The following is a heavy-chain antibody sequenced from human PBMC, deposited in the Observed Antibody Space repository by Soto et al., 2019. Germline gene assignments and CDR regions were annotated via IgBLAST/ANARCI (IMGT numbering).Heavy chain of an antibody. Sequence: KSSETLSLTCAVSGGSISSGGYSWSWIRQPPGKGLEWIGYIYHSGSTYYNPSLKSRVTISVDRSKNQFSLKLSSVTAADTAVYYCARGPRCPSSTSCRWFDPWGQGTLVTVSS. CDR3: ARGPRCPSSTSCRWFDP. J-gene: IGHJ5*02. CDR1: GGSISSGGYS. V-gene: IGHV4-30-2*01. D-gene: IGHD2-2*01. CDR2: IYHSGST.